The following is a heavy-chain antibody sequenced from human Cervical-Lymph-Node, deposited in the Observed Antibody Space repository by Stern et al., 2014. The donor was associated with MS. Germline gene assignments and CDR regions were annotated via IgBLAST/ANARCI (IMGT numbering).Heavy chain of an antibody. D-gene: IGHD2-21*01. CDR3: ARHCGFRPGCIDY. J-gene: IGHJ4*02. Sequence: EVQLVESGAEVKKPGESLKISCKGSGYSFTSYWIGWVRQMPGQGLEWMGSNYPGDTDTRYSPSFQGQVTISADKSISTAYLKWSSLKASDTAMYYCARHCGFRPGCIDYWGQGTLVTVSS. CDR1: GYSFTSYW. CDR2: NYPGDTDT. V-gene: IGHV5-51*01.